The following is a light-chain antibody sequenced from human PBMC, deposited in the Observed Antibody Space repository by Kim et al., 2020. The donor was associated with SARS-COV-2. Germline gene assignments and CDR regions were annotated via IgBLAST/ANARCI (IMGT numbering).Light chain of an antibody. CDR1: SGHTSHA. CDR2: LNSDGRH. V-gene: IGLV4-69*01. CDR3: QTWGTGFLV. Sequence: QLVLTQSPSASASLGASVTLTCTLSSGHTSHAIAWHQQQPQKGPRYLMKLNSDGRHIKGDGIPDRFSGSISGAERYLTISSLRSEDEADYYCQTWGTGFLVFGGGTQLTVL. J-gene: IGLJ3*02.